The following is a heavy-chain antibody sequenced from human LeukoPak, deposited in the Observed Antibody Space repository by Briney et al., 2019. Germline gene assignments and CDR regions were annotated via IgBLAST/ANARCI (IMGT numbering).Heavy chain of an antibody. Sequence: GGSLRLSCAASGFTFSGYWMSWVRQAPGKGLEGVANIKQDGSEKYYVDSVKGRFTISRDNAKNSLYLQMNSLRAEDTAVYYCERQRGSYSFDYWGQGTLVTVSS. V-gene: IGHV3-7*01. J-gene: IGHJ4*02. CDR3: ERQRGSYSFDY. CDR2: IKQDGSEK. D-gene: IGHD1-26*01. CDR1: GFTFSGYW.